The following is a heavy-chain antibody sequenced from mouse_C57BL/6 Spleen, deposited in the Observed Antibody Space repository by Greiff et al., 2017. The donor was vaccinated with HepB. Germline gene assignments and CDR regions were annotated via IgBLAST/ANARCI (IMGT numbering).Heavy chain of an antibody. CDR2: INPGSGGT. CDR3: ARSRCYDRWYAMDY. D-gene: IGHD2-12*01. V-gene: IGHV1-54*01. CDR1: GYAFTNYL. Sequence: VQLQQSGAELVRPGTSVKVSCKASGYAFTNYLIEWVKQRPGQGLEWIGVINPGSGGTNYNEKFKGKATLTAHKSSSTAYMQLSSLTSEDSAVYFCARSRCYDRWYAMDYWGQGTSVTVSS. J-gene: IGHJ4*01.